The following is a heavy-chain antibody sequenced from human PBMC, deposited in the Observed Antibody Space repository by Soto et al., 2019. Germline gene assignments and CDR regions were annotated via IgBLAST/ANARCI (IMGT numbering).Heavy chain of an antibody. CDR1: GGSFSGYY. J-gene: IGHJ5*02. V-gene: IGHV4-34*01. CDR3: ARSTGTGAINWFDP. CDR2: INHSGST. Sequence: QVQLQQWGAGLLKPSETLSLTCAVYGGSFSGYYWSWIRQPPGKGLEWIGEINHSGSTNYNPSLKSRVTISVDTSKNQFSLKLSSVTAADTAVYYCARSTGTGAINWFDPWGQGTLVTVSS. D-gene: IGHD1-1*01.